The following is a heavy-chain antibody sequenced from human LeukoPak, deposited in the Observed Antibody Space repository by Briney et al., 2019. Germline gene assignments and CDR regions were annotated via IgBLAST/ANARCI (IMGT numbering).Heavy chain of an antibody. V-gene: IGHV1-2*06. J-gene: IGHJ4*02. Sequence: SSVKVSSKASGYTFTGYYMHWVRQAPGQGLEWMARIKPNSGGTNYAQQFQGRVTMTRDTSISTAYMELSRLRSDDTAVYYCARGGLVFWSGYCDYWGQGTLVTVSS. D-gene: IGHD3-3*01. CDR1: GYTFTGYY. CDR3: ARGGLVFWSGYCDY. CDR2: IKPNSGGT.